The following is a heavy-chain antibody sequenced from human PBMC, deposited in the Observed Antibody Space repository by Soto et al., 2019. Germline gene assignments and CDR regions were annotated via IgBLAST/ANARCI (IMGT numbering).Heavy chain of an antibody. CDR3: ARGRGPQVTNPRGVAFDY. D-gene: IGHD3-10*01. V-gene: IGHV4-34*01. CDR2: INHSGST. Sequence: QVQLQQWGAGLLKPSETLSLTCAVYGGSFSGYYWSWIRQPPGKGLEWIGEINHSGSTNYNPSLKSRVTISVDTSKDQFSLKLSSVTAADTAVYYCARGRGPQVTNPRGVAFDYWGQGTLVTVSS. CDR1: GGSFSGYY. J-gene: IGHJ4*02.